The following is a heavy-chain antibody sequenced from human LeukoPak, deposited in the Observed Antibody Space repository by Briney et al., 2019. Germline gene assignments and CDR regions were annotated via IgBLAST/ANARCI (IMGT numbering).Heavy chain of an antibody. V-gene: IGHV3-7*03. D-gene: IGHD5-12*01. CDR1: GFTFSSYW. CDR2: IKQDGSGR. CDR3: AKAISFIVATIYDY. J-gene: IGHJ4*02. Sequence: GGSLRLSCAASGFTFSSYWMSWVRQAPGKGLEWVANIKQDGSGRYYVDSVKGRFTISRDNSKNTLYLKMNSLRAEDTAVYYCAKAISFIVATIYDYWGQGTLVTVSS.